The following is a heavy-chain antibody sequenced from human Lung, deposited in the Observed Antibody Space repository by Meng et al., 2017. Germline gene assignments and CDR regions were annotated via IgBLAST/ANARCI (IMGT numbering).Heavy chain of an antibody. Sequence: QWQLQQWGAGLLKPSETLSLTCVVSGGSFSDYYWSLIRQPPGKGLEWIGEINHSGSTNYNPSLESRATISVDTSQNNLSLKLSSVTAADSAVYYCARGSTTMAHDFDYWGQGTLVTVSS. V-gene: IGHV4-34*01. CDR1: GGSFSDYY. CDR2: INHSGST. CDR3: ARGSTTMAHDFDY. J-gene: IGHJ4*02. D-gene: IGHD4-11*01.